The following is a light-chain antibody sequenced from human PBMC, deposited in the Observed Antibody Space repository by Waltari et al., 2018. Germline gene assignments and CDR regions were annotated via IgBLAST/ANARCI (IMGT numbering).Light chain of an antibody. CDR3: QQYYGTPLWT. J-gene: IGKJ1*01. CDR1: QSVLYSSNNKNY. Sequence: IVMNQSPNSLAVSLGERATIHCKSSQSVLYSSNNKNYLAWYQQKPGQPPKLLIYWASTRESGVPDRFSGSGSGTDFTLTISSLQAEDVAVYYCQQYYGTPLWTFGQGTKVEIK. CDR2: WAS. V-gene: IGKV4-1*01.